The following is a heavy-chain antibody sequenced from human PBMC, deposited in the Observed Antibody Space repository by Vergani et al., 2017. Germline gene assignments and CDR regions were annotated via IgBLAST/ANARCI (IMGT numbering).Heavy chain of an antibody. V-gene: IGHV4-61*10. CDR2: IYYSGST. CDR1: GGSVSSGSYY. CDR3: ARVYGSGSFDY. J-gene: IGHJ4*02. Sequence: QVQLQESGPGLVKPSETLSLTCTVSGGSVSSGSYYWSWIRQPAGKGLEWIGYIYYSGSTNYNPSLNSRVTISVDTSKNQFSLKLSSVTAADTAVYYCARVYGSGSFDYWGQGTLVTVSS. D-gene: IGHD3-10*01.